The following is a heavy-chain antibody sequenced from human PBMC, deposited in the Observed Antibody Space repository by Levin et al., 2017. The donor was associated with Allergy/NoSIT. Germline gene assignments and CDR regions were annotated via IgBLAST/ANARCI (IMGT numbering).Heavy chain of an antibody. D-gene: IGHD2-2*01. CDR3: ARTTLGLCSTTKCSYFDY. CDR1: GFSLSNSRVG. V-gene: IGHV2-5*02. J-gene: IGHJ4*02. Sequence: SGPTLVKPTQTLTLTCDFSGFSLSNSRVGVGWIRQPPGKALEWLAVIYWDDDKRYSPSLENRLTITKDTSKNQVALTMTHMDPLDTATYYCARTTLGLCSTTKCSYFDYWGQGTLVTVSS. CDR2: IYWDDDK.